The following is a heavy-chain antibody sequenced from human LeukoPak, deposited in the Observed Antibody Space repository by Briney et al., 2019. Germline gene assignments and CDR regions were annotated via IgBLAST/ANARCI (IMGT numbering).Heavy chain of an antibody. CDR3: ARGVVVVVDATYNWFDP. CDR2: ISHGSTRI. D-gene: IGHD2-15*01. Sequence: PGGSLRLSCAASGFTFSTYSMNWVRQAPGKGLEWISYISHGSTRIFYADSVEGRFTVSRDDAKNALFLQMNSLRAEDTAVYYCARGVVVVVDATYNWFDPWGQGTLVTVSS. J-gene: IGHJ5*02. CDR1: GFTFSTYS. V-gene: IGHV3-48*01.